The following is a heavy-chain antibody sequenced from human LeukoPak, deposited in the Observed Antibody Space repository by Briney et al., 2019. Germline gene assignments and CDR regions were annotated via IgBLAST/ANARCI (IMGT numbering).Heavy chain of an antibody. CDR1: GFTFSFYG. CDR2: MHYDGSSA. D-gene: IGHD2-2*01. V-gene: IGHV3-30*02. Sequence: GGSLRLSCAASGFTFSFYGMHWVRQAPGKGLEWVAFMHYDGSSAYYAHSVKGRFTISRDNSKNTLYLQMNSLRVEGTAVYYCAKDHGAYCRSTSCYALGGFDYWGQGTLVTVSS. J-gene: IGHJ4*02. CDR3: AKDHGAYCRSTSCYALGGFDY.